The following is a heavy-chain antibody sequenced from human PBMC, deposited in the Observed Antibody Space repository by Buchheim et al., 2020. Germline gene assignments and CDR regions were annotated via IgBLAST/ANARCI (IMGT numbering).Heavy chain of an antibody. V-gene: IGHV3-30-3*01. D-gene: IGHD6-13*01. Sequence: QVQLVESGGGVVQPGRSLRLSCAASGFTFSSYAMHWVRQAPGKGLEWVAVISYDGSNKYYADSVKGRFTISRDNSKNTLYLQMNSLRAEDTAVYYCARVGICFPSIAAADDYFDYWGQGTL. CDR2: ISYDGSNK. J-gene: IGHJ4*02. CDR3: ARVGICFPSIAAADDYFDY. CDR1: GFTFSSYA.